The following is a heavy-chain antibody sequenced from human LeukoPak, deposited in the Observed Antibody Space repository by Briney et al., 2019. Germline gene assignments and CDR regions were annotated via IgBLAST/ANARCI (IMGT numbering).Heavy chain of an antibody. Sequence: PGGSLRLSCAASGFTFSSYGMSWVRQAPGKGVEWVSAISYDSADTFYAESVEGRFTISRDNSKKTGYLQMNRLRAEDTAVYYCVNHKSGRNYEDWGQGTLVTVSS. V-gene: IGHV3-23*01. CDR1: GFTFSSYG. CDR3: VNHKSGRNYED. J-gene: IGHJ4*02. D-gene: IGHD3-16*01. CDR2: ISYDSADT.